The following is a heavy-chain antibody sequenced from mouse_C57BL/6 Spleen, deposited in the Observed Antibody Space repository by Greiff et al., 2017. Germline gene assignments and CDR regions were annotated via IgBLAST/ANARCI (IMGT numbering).Heavy chain of an antibody. CDR1: GYTFTDYY. V-gene: IGHV1-26*01. CDR3: ARSGLTVVDY. D-gene: IGHD4-1*01. Sequence: EVQLQQSGPELVKPGASVKISCKASGYTFTDYYMNWVKQSHGKSLEWIGDINPNNGGTSYNQKFKGKATLTVDKSSSTAYMELRSLTSEDSAVYYCARSGLTVVDYGGQGTTLTVSS. J-gene: IGHJ2*01. CDR2: INPNNGGT.